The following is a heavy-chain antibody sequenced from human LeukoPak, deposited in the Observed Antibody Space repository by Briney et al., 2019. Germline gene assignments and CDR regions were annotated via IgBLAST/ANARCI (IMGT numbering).Heavy chain of an antibody. J-gene: IGHJ3*02. D-gene: IGHD3-10*01. V-gene: IGHV3-33*01. CDR1: GFTFSSYG. Sequence: GGSLRLSCAASGFTFSSYGMHWVRQAPGKVLEWVAVIWYDGSNKYYADSVKGRFTISRDNSKNTLYLQMNSLRAEDTAVYYCARDLGSMVRGINAFDIWGQGTMVTVSS. CDR3: ARDLGSMVRGINAFDI. CDR2: IWYDGSNK.